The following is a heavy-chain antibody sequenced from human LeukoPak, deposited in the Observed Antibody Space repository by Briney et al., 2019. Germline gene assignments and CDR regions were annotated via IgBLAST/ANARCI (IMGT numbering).Heavy chain of an antibody. Sequence: ASVKVSCKASGYTFTSYVISWVRQAPGQGLEWMGWISAYNGNTNYAQKLQGRVTMTTDTSTSTAYMELRSLRSDDTAVYYCARGPLEYDFRVPLTDWGQGTLVTVSS. J-gene: IGHJ4*02. CDR1: GYTFTSYV. CDR3: ARGPLEYDFRVPLTD. CDR2: ISAYNGNT. V-gene: IGHV1-18*01. D-gene: IGHD2/OR15-2a*01.